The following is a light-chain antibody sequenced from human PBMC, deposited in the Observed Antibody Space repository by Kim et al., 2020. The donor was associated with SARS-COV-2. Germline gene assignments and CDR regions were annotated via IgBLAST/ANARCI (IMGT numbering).Light chain of an antibody. J-gene: IGKJ5*01. CDR2: GAS. Sequence: SPGESATRSCRASQSVSGNLAWYQQKPGQAPRLLIYGASTRATGIPARFSGSVSGTEFTLTISSMQSEDFAVYYCQQYNNWPPITFGQGTRLEIK. CDR1: QSVSGN. CDR3: QQYNNWPPIT. V-gene: IGKV3-15*01.